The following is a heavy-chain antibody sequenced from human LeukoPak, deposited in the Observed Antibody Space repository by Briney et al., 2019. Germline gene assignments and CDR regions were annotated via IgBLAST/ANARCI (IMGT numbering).Heavy chain of an antibody. CDR3: ARNSAETDAFDI. CDR2: IIPILGIA. J-gene: IGHJ3*02. Sequence: ASVKVSCKASGGTFSSYAISWVRQAPGQGLEWMGRIIPILGIANYAQKFQGRVTMTTDTSTSTAYMELRSLRSDDTAVYYCARNSAETDAFDIWGQGTMVTVSS. V-gene: IGHV1-69*04. CDR1: GGTFSSYA. D-gene: IGHD6-25*01.